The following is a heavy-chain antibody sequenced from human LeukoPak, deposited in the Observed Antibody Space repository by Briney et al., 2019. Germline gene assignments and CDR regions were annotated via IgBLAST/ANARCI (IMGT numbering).Heavy chain of an antibody. J-gene: IGHJ6*03. Sequence: PGGSLRLSCAASGFTFDDYTMQWVRHPTGKGVEGISLITWDGGTTYYADSVRGRFTISRDNIKNSLFLRMNSLRPEDTALYYCARDRTAEAGNDYYMGVWGNGTTVIVSS. V-gene: IGHV3-43*01. CDR3: ARDRTAEAGNDYYMGV. CDR2: ITWDGGTT. CDR1: GFTFDDYT. D-gene: IGHD6-13*01.